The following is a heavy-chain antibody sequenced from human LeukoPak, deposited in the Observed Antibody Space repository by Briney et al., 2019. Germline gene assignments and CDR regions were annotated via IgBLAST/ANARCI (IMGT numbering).Heavy chain of an antibody. CDR1: GFTFSSYA. CDR2: ISYDGSNK. CDR3: ARGEHYDP. Sequence: PGGSLRLSCAASGFTFSSYAMHWVRQAPGKGLEWVAVISYDGSNKYYADSVKGRFTISRDNSKNTLYLQMNSLRAEDTAVYYCARGEHYDPWGQGTLVTVSS. J-gene: IGHJ5*02. V-gene: IGHV3-30-3*01. D-gene: IGHD1-26*01.